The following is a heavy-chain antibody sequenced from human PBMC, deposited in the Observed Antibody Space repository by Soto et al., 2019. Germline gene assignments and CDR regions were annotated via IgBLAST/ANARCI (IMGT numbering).Heavy chain of an antibody. CDR2: ISSSSSTI. D-gene: IGHD3-16*01. Sequence: GGSLRLSCAASGFIFSSYSMNWVRQAPGKGLEWVSYISSSSSTIYYADSVKGRFTISRDNATNSLYLQMNNVRTEDTAVYYCARLPFPWGWFDPWGQGTLVTVSS. V-gene: IGHV3-48*04. J-gene: IGHJ5*02. CDR3: ARLPFPWGWFDP. CDR1: GFIFSSYS.